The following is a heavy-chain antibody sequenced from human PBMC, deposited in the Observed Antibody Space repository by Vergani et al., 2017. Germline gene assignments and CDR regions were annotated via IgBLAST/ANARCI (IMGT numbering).Heavy chain of an antibody. CDR1: GFTFSSYS. V-gene: IGHV3-21*05. CDR2: ISSSSSYI. CDR3: ARASIFGKVGHYYYMDV. D-gene: IGHD3-3*01. J-gene: IGHJ6*03. Sequence: EVQLVESGGGLVQPGGSLRLSCAASGFTFSSYSMNWVRQAPGKGLEWVSYISSSSSYIYYADSVKGRFTISRDNAKNSLYLQMNSLRAEDTAVYYCARASIFGKVGHYYYMDVWGKGTTVTVSS.